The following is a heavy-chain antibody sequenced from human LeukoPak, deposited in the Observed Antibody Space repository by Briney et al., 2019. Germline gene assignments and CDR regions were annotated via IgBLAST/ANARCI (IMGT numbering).Heavy chain of an antibody. V-gene: IGHV1-18*01. Sequence: ASVKVSCKASGYTFTSYGISWVRQAPGQGLEWMGWISAYNGNTKYSQKFQGRVTITRDTSASTAYMELSSLTSEDTAVYYCARKQSGDGYPFDYWGQGTLVTVSS. D-gene: IGHD5-24*01. CDR2: ISAYNGNT. CDR1: GYTFTSYG. CDR3: ARKQSGDGYPFDY. J-gene: IGHJ4*02.